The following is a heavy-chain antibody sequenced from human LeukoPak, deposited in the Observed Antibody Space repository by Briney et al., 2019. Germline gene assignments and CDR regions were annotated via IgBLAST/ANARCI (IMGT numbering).Heavy chain of an antibody. V-gene: IGHV4-4*07. Sequence: PSETLSLTCTVSGGSITSYYWSWIRQPAGKGLEWIGRIYTSGTADYNPSLKSRVTMSVDTSKNQFSLRLSPVTAADTAVYYCARGRYSSGWYIARWFDPWGQGTLVTVSS. D-gene: IGHD6-19*01. J-gene: IGHJ5*02. CDR3: ARGRYSSGWYIARWFDP. CDR2: IYTSGTA. CDR1: GGSITSYY.